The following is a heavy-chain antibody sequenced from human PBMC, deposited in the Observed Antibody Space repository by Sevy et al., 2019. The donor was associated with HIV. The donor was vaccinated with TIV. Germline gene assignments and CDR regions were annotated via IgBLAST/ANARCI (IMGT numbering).Heavy chain of an antibody. CDR2: TRNKADGYTT. Sequence: GGSLRLSCVASGFTFSDHYMEWVRQAPGKGLEWVGRTRNKADGYTTEYAASVKSRVTITRADSRNSLYVQMNSLKTEDTAVYYCATHAGIAAAGRVFDYWGQGTLVTVSS. D-gene: IGHD6-13*01. CDR3: ATHAGIAAAGRVFDY. CDR1: GFTFSDHY. J-gene: IGHJ4*02. V-gene: IGHV3-72*01.